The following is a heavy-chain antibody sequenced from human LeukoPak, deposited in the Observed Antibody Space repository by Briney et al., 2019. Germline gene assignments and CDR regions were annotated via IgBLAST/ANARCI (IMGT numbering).Heavy chain of an antibody. J-gene: IGHJ4*02. CDR1: GFTFSSYT. V-gene: IGHV3-21*06. D-gene: IGHD3-22*01. CDR2: ISPTGRST. Sequence: GGSLRPSCAASGFTFSSYTMNWVRQAPGKGLEWVSSISPTGRSTWHADSVKGRFTISRDNAKDSLYLQMSSLRAEDTAMYFCARDFTGESGYSGYWGQGTLVTVSS. CDR3: ARDFTGESGYSGY.